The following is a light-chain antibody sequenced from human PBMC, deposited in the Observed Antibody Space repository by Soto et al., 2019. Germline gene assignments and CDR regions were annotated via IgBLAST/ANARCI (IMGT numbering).Light chain of an antibody. CDR2: GAS. Sequence: EIVMTQSPATVSVSPGERATLSCRASQNVNNNVAWYQQKPGQAPRLLIYGASTRASGVPARFSGSGSGTEFSRTISSLQSEDFAVYYCQQYRNWPPLTFGGGTKVGIK. J-gene: IGKJ4*02. CDR3: QQYRNWPPLT. V-gene: IGKV3-15*01. CDR1: QNVNNN.